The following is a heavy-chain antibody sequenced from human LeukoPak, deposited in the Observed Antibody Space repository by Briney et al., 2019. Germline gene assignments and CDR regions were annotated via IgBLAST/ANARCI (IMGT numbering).Heavy chain of an antibody. Sequence: GGSLRLSCAASGFTFSSYAMSWVRQAPGKGLEWVSAISGSGGSTYYADSVKGRFTISRDNSKNTLYLQMNSLRAEDTAVYYGANSYMVVVQDRDYGGQETLVTVSS. CDR3: ANSYMVVVQDRDY. V-gene: IGHV3-23*01. CDR1: GFTFSSYA. CDR2: ISGSGGST. D-gene: IGHD2-2*01. J-gene: IGHJ4*02.